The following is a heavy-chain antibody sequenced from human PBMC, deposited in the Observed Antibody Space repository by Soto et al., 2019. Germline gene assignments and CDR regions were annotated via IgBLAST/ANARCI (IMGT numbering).Heavy chain of an antibody. CDR1: GGSISSYY. CDR2: IYYNGST. D-gene: IGHD5-18*01. CDR3: ARDLNSYGYGGWFDP. Sequence: KPSETLSLTCTVSGGSISSYYWSWIRQPPGKGLEWIGYIYYNGSTNYNPSLKSRVTISVDTSKNQFSLKLSSVTAADTAVYYCARDLNSYGYGGWFDPWGQGTLVTVSS. J-gene: IGHJ5*02. V-gene: IGHV4-59*01.